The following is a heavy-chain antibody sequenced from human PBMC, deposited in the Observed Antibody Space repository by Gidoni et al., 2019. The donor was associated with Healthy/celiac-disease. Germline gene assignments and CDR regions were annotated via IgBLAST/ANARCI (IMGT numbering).Heavy chain of an antibody. CDR2: IWYDGSNK. J-gene: IGHJ5*02. CDR1: GFTFSSYG. CDR3: ARDRISLMTRGSSWFDP. D-gene: IGHD1-26*01. V-gene: IGHV3-33*01. Sequence: QVQLVESGGGVVQPGRSLRLSCAASGFTFSSYGMHWVRQAPGKGLEWVAVIWYDGSNKYYADSVKGRFTISRDNSKNTLYLQMNSLRAEDTAVYYCARDRISLMTRGSSWFDPWGQGTLVTVSS.